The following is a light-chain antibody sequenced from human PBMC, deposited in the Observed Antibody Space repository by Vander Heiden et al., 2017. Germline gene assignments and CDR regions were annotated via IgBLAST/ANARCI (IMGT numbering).Light chain of an antibody. CDR1: SSNIGSNI. J-gene: IGLJ1*01. Sequence: QSVLPQPPSASGTPGQRVTISCSGSSSNIGSNIVNWYQQVPGRAPKLLVYKDDQRPSRVPDRFSGSRSGTSASLAISGLQSEDEADYYCAAWDDTLREVFGTGTKVTVL. V-gene: IGLV1-44*01. CDR2: KDD. CDR3: AAWDDTLREV.